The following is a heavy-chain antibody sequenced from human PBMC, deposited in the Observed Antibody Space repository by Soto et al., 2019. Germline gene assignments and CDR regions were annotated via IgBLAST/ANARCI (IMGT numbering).Heavy chain of an antibody. CDR1: GFTFSSYA. Sequence: GGSLRLSSAASGFTFSSYAMSWVRQAPGKGLEWVSAISGSGGSTYYADTMKGRFTTSRDNYKNTLYLQMNCLRAEDTAVYYCAKVSSWFAYWGQGTLVTVSS. D-gene: IGHD6-13*01. CDR2: ISGSGGST. CDR3: AKVSSWFAY. V-gene: IGHV3-23*01. J-gene: IGHJ4*02.